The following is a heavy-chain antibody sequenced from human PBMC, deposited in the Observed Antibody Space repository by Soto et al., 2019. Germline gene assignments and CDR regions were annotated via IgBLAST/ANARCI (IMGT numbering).Heavy chain of an antibody. V-gene: IGHV4-30-4*01. Sequence: TLSLTCSVSGGSISSGDYYWSWIRQPPGKGLEWSGYIYYSGSTYYNPSLKSRVTISVDTSKNQFSLKLSSVTAADTSVYYCARAGTWASKLDYWGHETPVTVYS. J-gene: IGHJ4*01. CDR1: GGSISSGDYY. CDR3: ARAGTWASKLDY. CDR2: IYYSGST. D-gene: IGHD3-10*01.